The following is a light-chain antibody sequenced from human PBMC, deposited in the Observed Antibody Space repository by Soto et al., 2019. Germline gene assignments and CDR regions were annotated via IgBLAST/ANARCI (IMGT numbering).Light chain of an antibody. V-gene: IGKV1-33*01. CDR1: PDSSNY. J-gene: IGKJ4*01. CDR3: QPHNNWPPT. CDR2: DAS. Sequence: MRRPQSPSSLSGSVGERATITCQARPDSSNYLDWYQQKPGKAPKVLIWDASTLQRGVPARFSGSGSGTEFTLTISSLQSEEFAVYYCQPHNNWPPTFGRGTKVDIK.